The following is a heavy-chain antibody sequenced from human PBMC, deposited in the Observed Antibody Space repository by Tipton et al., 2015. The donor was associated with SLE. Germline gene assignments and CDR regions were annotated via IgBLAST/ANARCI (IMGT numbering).Heavy chain of an antibody. CDR2: IYYSGST. CDR1: GGSFSSSSYY. V-gene: IGHV4-39*07. Sequence: TLSLTCTVSGGSFSSSSYYWGWIRQPPGKGLEWIGSIYYSGSTYYNPSLKSRVTISVDTSKNQFSLKLSSVTAADTAVYYCAREARPYYYYYYMDVWGKGTTVTVSS. CDR3: AREARPYYYYYYMDV. J-gene: IGHJ6*03.